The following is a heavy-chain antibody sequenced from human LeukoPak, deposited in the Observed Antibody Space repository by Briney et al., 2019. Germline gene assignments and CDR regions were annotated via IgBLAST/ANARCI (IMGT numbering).Heavy chain of an antibody. D-gene: IGHD3-3*01. CDR1: GYSISSGYY. CDR3: ARVEDLYYDSWSGYYKPLLYFDY. J-gene: IGHJ4*02. CDR2: IYHSGST. V-gene: IGHV4-38-2*02. Sequence: SETLSLTCTVSGYSISSGYYWGWIRQPPGKGLEWIGSIYHSGSTYYNPSLKSRVTISVDTSKNQFSLKLSSVTAADTAVYYCARVEDLYYDSWSGYYKPLLYFDYWGQGTLVTVSS.